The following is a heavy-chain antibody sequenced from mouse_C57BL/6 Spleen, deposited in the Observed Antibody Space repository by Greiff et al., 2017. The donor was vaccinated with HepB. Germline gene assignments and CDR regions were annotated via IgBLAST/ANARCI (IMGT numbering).Heavy chain of an antibody. CDR3: ARQRYGNYDYFDY. D-gene: IGHD2-10*02. CDR2: IYPRSGNT. Sequence: VQLVESGAELARPGASVKLSCKASGYTFTSYGISWVKQRTGQGLEWIGEIYPRSGNTYYNEKFKGKATLTADKSSSTAYMELRSLTSEDSAVYFCARQRYGNYDYFDYWGQGTTLTVSS. V-gene: IGHV1-81*01. CDR1: GYTFTSYG. J-gene: IGHJ2*01.